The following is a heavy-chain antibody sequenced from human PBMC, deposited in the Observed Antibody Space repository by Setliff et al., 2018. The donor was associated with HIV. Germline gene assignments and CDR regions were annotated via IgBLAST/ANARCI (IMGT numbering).Heavy chain of an antibody. D-gene: IGHD6-13*01. V-gene: IGHV4-4*07. CDR3: ARGSWGSWRFDY. CDR2: IYIRGT. J-gene: IGHJ4*02. CDR1: GGAMNNNY. Sequence: PSETLSLTCTVSGGAMNNNYWSWIRQPAGKGLEWIGRIYIRGTNYNPSIKTRLTMSLDTSSNQFSLNLNSVTAADTAVYYCARGSWGSWRFDYWGQGTLVTVSS.